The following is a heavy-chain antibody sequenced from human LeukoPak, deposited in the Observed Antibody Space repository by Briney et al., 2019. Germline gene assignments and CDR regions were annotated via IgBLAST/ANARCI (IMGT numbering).Heavy chain of an antibody. Sequence: PSETLSLTCTVSGGSISSYYWSWIRQPPGKGLEWIGYIYYSGGTNYNPSLKSRVTISVDTSKNQFSLKLSSVTAADTAVYYCARALSPFDAFDIWGQGTMVTVSS. V-gene: IGHV4-59*01. J-gene: IGHJ3*02. CDR2: IYYSGGT. D-gene: IGHD2/OR15-2a*01. CDR1: GGSISSYY. CDR3: ARALSPFDAFDI.